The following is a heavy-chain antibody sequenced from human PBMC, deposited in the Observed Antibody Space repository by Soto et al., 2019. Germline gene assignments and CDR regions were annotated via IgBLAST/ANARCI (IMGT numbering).Heavy chain of an antibody. J-gene: IGHJ5*02. CDR1: GFTFGDYT. Sequence: PGGSLRLSCAASGFTFGDYTMHWVRQAPGKGLEWVSGISWNGDDVGYADSVKGRFTISRDNAKNSLYLQMNSLRAEDTALYFCAKDQSSSWSENRFDPWGQGTLVTVSS. V-gene: IGHV3-9*01. D-gene: IGHD6-13*01. CDR3: AKDQSSSWSENRFDP. CDR2: ISWNGDDV.